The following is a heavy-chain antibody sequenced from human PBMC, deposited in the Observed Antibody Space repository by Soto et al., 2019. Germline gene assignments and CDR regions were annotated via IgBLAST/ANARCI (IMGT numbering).Heavy chain of an antibody. CDR2: IYYSGST. D-gene: IGHD6-6*01. Sequence: QVQLQESSTGLVKPSETLSLTCTVSGGSISPYHWSWIRQPPGRGLEYIGYIYYSGSTNYNPSLKSRVTILVDRSKNQFSLKLTSVTAADTAVSFCARGASPIASRPLDYWGQGILVTVSS. CDR1: GGSISPYH. J-gene: IGHJ4*01. CDR3: ARGASPIASRPLDY. V-gene: IGHV4-59*01.